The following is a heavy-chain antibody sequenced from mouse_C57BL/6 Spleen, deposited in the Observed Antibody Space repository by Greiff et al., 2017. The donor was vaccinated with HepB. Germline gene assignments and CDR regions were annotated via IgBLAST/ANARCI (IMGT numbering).Heavy chain of an antibody. V-gene: IGHV1-15*01. J-gene: IGHJ4*01. CDR2: IDPETGGT. Sequence: VQLQQSGAELVRPGASVTLSCKASGYTFTDYEMHWVKQTPVHGLEWIGAIDPETGGTAYNQKFKGKAILTADKSSSTAYMELRSLTSEDSAVYCCTRDETMDYWGQRTSVTVSS. CDR1: GYTFTDYE. CDR3: TRDETMDY.